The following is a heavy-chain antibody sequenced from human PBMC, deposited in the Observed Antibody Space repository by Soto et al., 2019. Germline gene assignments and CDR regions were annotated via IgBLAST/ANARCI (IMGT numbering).Heavy chain of an antibody. CDR2: SSPRGDTI. V-gene: IGHV3-48*02. J-gene: IGHJ4*02. CDR3: AKGHHITVGWPYYFES. CDR1: GVSLANYP. D-gene: IGHD6-19*01. Sequence: PGGSMRLSRVASGVSLANYPMNWVRQTPGKGLEWISYSSPRGDTIYYADSVEGRFTISRDNASNSLSLHMSSLRDDDSALYYCAKGHHITVGWPYYFESWRQGVPDTVPS.